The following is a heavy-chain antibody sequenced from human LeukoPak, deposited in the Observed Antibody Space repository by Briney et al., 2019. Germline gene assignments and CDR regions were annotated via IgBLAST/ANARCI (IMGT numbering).Heavy chain of an antibody. CDR2: ISNNGGYT. V-gene: IGHV3-23*01. D-gene: IGHD6-19*01. Sequence: GGSLRLSCAASGFTFSSSAMSWVRQAPGKGLEWVSAISNNGGYTYYADSVKGRFTISRDNSKNTLYLQMNSLRVEDTAAYYCAKVRAPSGWFNSDYWGQGTLVTVSS. CDR3: AKVRAPSGWFNSDY. CDR1: GFTFSSSA. J-gene: IGHJ4*02.